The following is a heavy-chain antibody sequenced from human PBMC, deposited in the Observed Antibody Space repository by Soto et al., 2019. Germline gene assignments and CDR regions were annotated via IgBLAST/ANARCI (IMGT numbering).Heavy chain of an antibody. CDR2: IIPIFGTA. CDR1: GGTFSSYA. Sequence: QVQLVQSGAEVKKPGSSVKVSCKASGGTFSSYAISWVRQAPGQGLEWMGGIIPIFGTANYAQKFQGRVTITADESTSTAYMELSSLRSEDTAVYYCARSYDYVWGSYRPKDAFDLWGQGTMVTVSS. V-gene: IGHV1-69*01. J-gene: IGHJ3*01. CDR3: ARSYDYVWGSYRPKDAFDL. D-gene: IGHD3-16*02.